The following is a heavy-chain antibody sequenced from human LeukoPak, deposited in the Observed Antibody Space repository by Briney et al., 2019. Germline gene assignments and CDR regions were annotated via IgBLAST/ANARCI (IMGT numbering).Heavy chain of an antibody. CDR1: GFTFSSYA. CDR2: ISYDGSNK. CDR3: ARDSQERCSYGLYPIDY. D-gene: IGHD5-18*01. V-gene: IGHV3-30-3*01. Sequence: GGSLRLSCAASGFTFSSYAMHWVRQAPGKGLEWVAVISYDGSNKYYADSVKGRFTISRDNSKNTLYLQMNSLRAEDTAVYYCARDSQERCSYGLYPIDYWGQGTLVTVSS. J-gene: IGHJ4*02.